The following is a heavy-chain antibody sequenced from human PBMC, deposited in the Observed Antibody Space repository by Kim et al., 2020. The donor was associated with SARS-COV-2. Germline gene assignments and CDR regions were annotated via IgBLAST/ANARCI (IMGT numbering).Heavy chain of an antibody. CDR1: GGSISSGGYY. CDR3: ARESLNYYDSSGYHLSGYFDY. D-gene: IGHD3-22*01. J-gene: IGHJ4*02. CDR2: IYYSGST. Sequence: SETLSLTCTVSGGSISSGGYYWSWIRQHPGKGLEWIGYIYYSGSTYYNPSLKSRVTISVDTSKNQFSLKLSSVTAADTAVYYCARESLNYYDSSGYHLSGYFDYWGQGTLVTVSS. V-gene: IGHV4-31*03.